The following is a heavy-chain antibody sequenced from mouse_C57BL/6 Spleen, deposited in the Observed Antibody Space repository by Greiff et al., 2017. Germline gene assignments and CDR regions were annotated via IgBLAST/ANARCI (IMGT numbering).Heavy chain of an antibody. CDR3: ARFITTMGAMCY. CDR1: GYAFSSYW. Sequence: VQLQQSGAELVKPGASVKLSCKASGYAFSSYWMNWVKQRPGKGLEWIGQIHPGDGDTNYNGKFKGKATLTADNSSSTAYMHLHSLTSEDSAVYFCARFITTMGAMCYWGQGTAVTVST. D-gene: IGHD1-1*01. J-gene: IGHJ4*01. V-gene: IGHV1-80*01. CDR2: IHPGDGDT.